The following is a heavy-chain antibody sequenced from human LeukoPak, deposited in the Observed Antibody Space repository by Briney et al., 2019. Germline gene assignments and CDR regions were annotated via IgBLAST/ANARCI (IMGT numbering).Heavy chain of an antibody. CDR3: AKDKFAVAARDISFDY. CDR1: GFTFSSYW. CDR2: ISGSGGST. J-gene: IGHJ4*02. D-gene: IGHD6-6*01. V-gene: IGHV3-23*01. Sequence: PGGSLRLSCAASGFTFSSYWMSWVRQAPGKGLEWVSAISGSGGSTYYADSVKGRFTISRDNSKNTLYLQMNSLRAEDTAVYYCAKDKFAVAARDISFDYWGQGTLVTVSS.